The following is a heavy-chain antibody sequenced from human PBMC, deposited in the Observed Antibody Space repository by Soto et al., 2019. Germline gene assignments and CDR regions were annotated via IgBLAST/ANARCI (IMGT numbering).Heavy chain of an antibody. CDR1: GGSFSSGGYY. D-gene: IGHD3-16*01. V-gene: IGHV4-31*03. Sequence: QVQLQESGPGLVKPSETLSLTCTVSGGSFSSGGYYWSWIRQHPGKGREWIGCIYASGTTYYNPSLQSRISILVDPSKRQFSPRLRSVSAAYTAVYYCARDRLKGYLGYWGQGTLVTVSS. CDR2: IYASGTT. J-gene: IGHJ4*02. CDR3: ARDRLKGYLGY.